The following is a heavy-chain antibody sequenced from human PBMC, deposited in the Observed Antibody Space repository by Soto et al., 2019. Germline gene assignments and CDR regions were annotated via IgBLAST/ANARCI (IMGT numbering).Heavy chain of an antibody. CDR1: GFTFSSFD. CDR3: VTGRPTHWYS. D-gene: IGHD1-20*01. Sequence: EVQLVESGGGLVQPGGSLRLSCAASGFTFSSFDMHWVRQATGKGLEWVSGIGGAGDTYYPDSVKRRFTISRENAKNSLYLQMNSLRAGDTAVYYCVTGRPTHWYSWGQRTLVTVSS. CDR2: IGGAGDT. J-gene: IGHJ5*02. V-gene: IGHV3-13*01.